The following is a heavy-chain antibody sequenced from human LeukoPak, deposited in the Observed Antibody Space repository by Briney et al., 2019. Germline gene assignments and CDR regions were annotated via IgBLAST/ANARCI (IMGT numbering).Heavy chain of an antibody. V-gene: IGHV6-1*01. CDR3: ARSGYCPGIGECWYFDL. Sequence: PSQTLSLTCAISGDSVSNNSAAWNWIRQSPSRGLEWLGRTYYRAKWYNNYVASVKSRITIKPDTSKNQSSLQLNSVTPEATAVYHCARSGYCPGIGECWYFDLWGRGTLVTVSS. CDR1: GDSVSNNSAA. CDR2: TYYRAKWYN. J-gene: IGHJ2*01. D-gene: IGHD3-22*01.